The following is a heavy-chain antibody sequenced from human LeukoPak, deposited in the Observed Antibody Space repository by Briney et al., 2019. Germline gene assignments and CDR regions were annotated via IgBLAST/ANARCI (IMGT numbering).Heavy chain of an antibody. J-gene: IGHJ4*02. V-gene: IGHV1-8*01. CDR2: MNPNSGNT. CDR1: GYTFTSYD. Sequence: ASVKVSCKASGYTFTSYDINWVRQATGQGLEWIGWMNPNSGNTGYAQKFQGRVTMTRDNSISTAYMELSSLRSEDTAVYYCARVVPRYCSGGTCYSPNFDYWGQGSLVTVSS. D-gene: IGHD2-15*01. CDR3: ARVVPRYCSGGTCYSPNFDY.